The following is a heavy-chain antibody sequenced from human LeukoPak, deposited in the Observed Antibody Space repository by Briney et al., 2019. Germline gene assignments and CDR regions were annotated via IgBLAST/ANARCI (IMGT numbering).Heavy chain of an antibody. CDR3: TRVGYIDEGIDY. D-gene: IGHD5-24*01. J-gene: IGHJ4*02. V-gene: IGHV3-7*04. Sequence: GGSLRLSCVAPGFPFSSYWMTWVRQAPGKGLEWVANIKQDGSKKSYVDSVKGRFTISRDNAKNSLYLQMNSLRAEDTAIYYCTRVGYIDEGIDYWGQGTLVTVSS. CDR2: IKQDGSKK. CDR1: GFPFSSYW.